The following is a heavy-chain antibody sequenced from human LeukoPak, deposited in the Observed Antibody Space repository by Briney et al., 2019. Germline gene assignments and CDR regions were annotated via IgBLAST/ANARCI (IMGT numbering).Heavy chain of an antibody. D-gene: IGHD3-3*01. CDR2: ISSSGGST. CDR3: AKSNGGYYEFWSGYYQNY. CDR1: GFTFSSYV. V-gene: IGHV3-23*01. Sequence: GGSLRLSCAASGFTFSSYVMTWVRQAPGKGLEWVSDISSSGGSTYYADSVKGRFTISRDNSKNTLYLQMNSLRAEDTAVYYCAKSNGGYYEFWSGYYQNYWGRRTLVTVSS. J-gene: IGHJ4*02.